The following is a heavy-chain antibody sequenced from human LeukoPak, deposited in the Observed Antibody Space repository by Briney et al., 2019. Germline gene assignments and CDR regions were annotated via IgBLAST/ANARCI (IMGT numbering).Heavy chain of an antibody. J-gene: IGHJ6*03. CDR3: ATQQVYCSSTSCPALGYYYYYMDV. V-gene: IGHV1-58*01. CDR1: GFTFTSSA. D-gene: IGHD2-2*01. Sequence: SVKVSCKASGFTFTSSAVQWVRQARGQRLEWIGWIVVGSGNTNYAQKFQERVTITRDMSTSTAYMELSSLRSEDTAVYYCATQQVYCSSTSCPALGYYYYYMDVWGKGTTVTVSS. CDR2: IVVGSGNT.